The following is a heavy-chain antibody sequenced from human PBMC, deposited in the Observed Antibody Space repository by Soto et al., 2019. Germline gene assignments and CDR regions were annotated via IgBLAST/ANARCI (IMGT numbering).Heavy chain of an antibody. J-gene: IGHJ3*02. CDR3: ARLYGLDAFDI. Sequence: QVQLQESGPGLVKPSETLSLTCTVSGGSIRSYYWSWIRQPPGKGLEWIGYIYYSGSTNYNPSLTSRVTIAVDTSKNQFSLKMSSVTAADTAVYYCARLYGLDAFDIWGQGTMVTVSS. D-gene: IGHD3-16*02. CDR2: IYYSGST. V-gene: IGHV4-59*08. CDR1: GGSIRSYY.